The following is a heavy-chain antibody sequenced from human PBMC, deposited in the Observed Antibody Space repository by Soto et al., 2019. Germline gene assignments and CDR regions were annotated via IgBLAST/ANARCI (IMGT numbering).Heavy chain of an antibody. CDR2: GSA. V-gene: IGHV1-69*01. D-gene: IGHD2-15*01. J-gene: IGHJ5*02. CDR3: AREGPPDIAWFDP. CDR1: VGTFSIYT. Sequence: QVQLVQSGAEVKKPGSSVKVSCKASVGTFSIYTISWVRQAPGQGLEWMGGSANSAQKFQGRLTVTADASTSTVYLELSSLTSEDTAVYYCAREGPPDIAWFDPWGQGTLVSVSS.